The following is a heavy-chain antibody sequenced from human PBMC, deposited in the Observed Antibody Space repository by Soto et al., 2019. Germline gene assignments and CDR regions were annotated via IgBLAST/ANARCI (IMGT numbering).Heavy chain of an antibody. CDR1: GFTFSRDW. V-gene: IGHV3-74*01. CDR3: ARGAFGNYYVDY. Sequence: EVQLVESGGGLVQPGGSLRLSCAASGFTFSRDWMHWVRQAPGKGLVWVSRIKYDGSSTNYADSVKGRFTISRDNAKNTVYLRMNSLRDEDTAVYYCARGAFGNYYVDYWGQGTLVTVAS. D-gene: IGHD3-10*01. CDR2: IKYDGSST. J-gene: IGHJ4*02.